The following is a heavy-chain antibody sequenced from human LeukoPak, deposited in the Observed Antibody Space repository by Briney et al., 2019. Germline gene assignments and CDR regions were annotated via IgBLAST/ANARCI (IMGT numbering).Heavy chain of an antibody. CDR3: ARDSVAVTMVRGVNYYYYYMDV. CDR2: IYNSGST. Sequence: PSETLSLTCTVSGGSISSYYWSWIRQPAGKGLEWIGRIYNSGSTNYNPSLKSRVTMSVDTSKNQFSLKLSSVTAADTAVYYCARDSVAVTMVRGVNYYYYYMDVWGKGTTVIVSS. V-gene: IGHV4-4*07. D-gene: IGHD3-10*01. CDR1: GGSISSYY. J-gene: IGHJ6*03.